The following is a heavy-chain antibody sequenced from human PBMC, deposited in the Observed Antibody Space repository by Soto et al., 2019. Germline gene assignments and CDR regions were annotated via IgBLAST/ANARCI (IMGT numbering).Heavy chain of an antibody. CDR2: IYYSGST. V-gene: IGHV4-31*03. CDR3: ARWNDEVAHDAFDI. Sequence: SETLSLTCTVSGGSISSGGYYWSWIRQHPGKGLEWIGYIYYSGSTYYNPSLKSRVTISVDTSKNQFSLKLSSVTAADTAVYYCARWNDEVAHDAFDIWGQGTMVTVSS. CDR1: GGSISSGGYY. J-gene: IGHJ3*02. D-gene: IGHD1-1*01.